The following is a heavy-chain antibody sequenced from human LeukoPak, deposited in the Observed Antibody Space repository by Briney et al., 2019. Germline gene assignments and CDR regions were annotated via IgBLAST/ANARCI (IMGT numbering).Heavy chain of an antibody. J-gene: IGHJ5*02. V-gene: IGHV4-38-2*02. CDR3: ARAVTSSSSWYKWVNWFDP. D-gene: IGHD6-13*01. CDR1: GYSISSGYY. CDR2: TYHSGTT. Sequence: SETLSLTCTVSGYSISSGYYWGWIRRPPGKGLEWIGTTYHSGTTYYNPSLKSRVTISVDTSKNQFSLKLSSVTAADTAVYYCARAVTSSSSWYKWVNWFDPWGQGTLVTVSS.